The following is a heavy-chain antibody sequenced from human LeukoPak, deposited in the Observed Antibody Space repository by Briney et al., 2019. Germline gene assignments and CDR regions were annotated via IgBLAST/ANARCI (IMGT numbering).Heavy chain of an antibody. CDR3: VRAIGSNTL. CDR2: INQDGSEK. CDR1: GFTFTAYW. Sequence: GGSLRLSCAASGFTFTAYWMSWVRQAPGKVLEWVANINQDGSEKYYVDSVKGRFTISRDNAKNSLYLQMNSLRAEDTAVYFCVRAIGSNTLWGQGTLVTVSS. D-gene: IGHD4-23*01. V-gene: IGHV3-7*01. J-gene: IGHJ4*02.